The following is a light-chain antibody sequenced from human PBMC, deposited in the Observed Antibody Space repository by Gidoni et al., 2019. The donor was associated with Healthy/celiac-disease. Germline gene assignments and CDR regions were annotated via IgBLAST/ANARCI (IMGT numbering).Light chain of an antibody. V-gene: IGLV1-44*01. CDR3: AAWDDSLNVWV. J-gene: IGLJ3*02. Sequence: QSVLTQPPSASGTPGQRVTISCSGSSSNIGSNTVNWDQQLPGTTPKLLIYSNNHRPSGVPDRFSGSKSGTSASLAISGLQSEEEADYYCAAWDDSLNVWVFGGGTKLTVL. CDR1: SSNIGSNT. CDR2: SNN.